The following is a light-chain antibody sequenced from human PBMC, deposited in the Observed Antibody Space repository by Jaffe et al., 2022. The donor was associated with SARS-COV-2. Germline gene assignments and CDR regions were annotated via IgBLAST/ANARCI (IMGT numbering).Light chain of an antibody. J-gene: IGKJ2*01. CDR1: QSVRANY. CDR2: VAS. V-gene: IGKV3-20*01. Sequence: EVVLTQSPGTLSLSPGERATLSCRASQSVRANYLAWYQQRPGQAPRLLIYVASSRATGVPDRFSGSGSGTDFTLTISRLEPEDFAVYYCLQYSNSYTFGQGTKLEIK. CDR3: LQYSNSYT.